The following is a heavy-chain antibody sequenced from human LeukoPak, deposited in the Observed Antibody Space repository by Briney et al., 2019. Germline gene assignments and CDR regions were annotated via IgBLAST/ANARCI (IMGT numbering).Heavy chain of an antibody. D-gene: IGHD5-24*01. V-gene: IGHV3-30-3*01. CDR3: AREKRDGYNSHYYYYGMDV. Sequence: GGSLRLSCAASGFTFSSYAMHWVRQAPGKGLEWVAVISYDGSNKYYADSVKGRFTISRDNSKNTLYLQMNSLRAEDTAVYYCAREKRDGYNSHYYYYGMDVWGQGTTVTVSS. CDR1: GFTFSSYA. J-gene: IGHJ6*02. CDR2: ISYDGSNK.